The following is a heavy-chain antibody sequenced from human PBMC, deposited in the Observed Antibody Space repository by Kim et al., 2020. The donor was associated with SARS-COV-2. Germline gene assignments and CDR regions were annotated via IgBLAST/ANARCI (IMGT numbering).Heavy chain of an antibody. Sequence: GGSLRLSCAASGFTFSSYSMNWVRQAPGKGLEWVSSISSSSSYIYYADSVKGRFTISRDNAKNSLYLQMNSLRAEDTAVYYCARDGVLAYDMRFDIWGQGTMVTVSS. V-gene: IGHV3-21*01. CDR1: GFTFSSYS. D-gene: IGHD3-22*01. CDR2: ISSSSSYI. CDR3: ARDGVLAYDMRFDI. J-gene: IGHJ3*02.